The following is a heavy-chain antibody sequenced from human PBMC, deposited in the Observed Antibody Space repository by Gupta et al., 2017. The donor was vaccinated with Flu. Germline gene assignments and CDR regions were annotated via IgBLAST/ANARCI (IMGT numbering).Heavy chain of an antibody. V-gene: IGHV4-4*07. Sequence: RQPAGKGLEWIGRIYTSGSTNYNPSLKGRVTMLVDTSKNQFSLKLTSLTAADTAIYYCARDRGSSWYTVWFDPWGQGTRVTVSS. J-gene: IGHJ5*02. CDR3: ARDRGSSWYTVWFDP. D-gene: IGHD6-13*01. CDR2: IYTSGST.